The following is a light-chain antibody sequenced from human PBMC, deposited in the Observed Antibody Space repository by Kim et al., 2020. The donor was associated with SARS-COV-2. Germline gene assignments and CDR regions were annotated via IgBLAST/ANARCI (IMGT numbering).Light chain of an antibody. V-gene: IGLV3-21*04. CDR2: YDS. CDR3: QVWDSSSDHPV. J-gene: IGLJ1*01. Sequence: PGKTAMITCGGNNIGSKSVHWYQQKPGQAPVLVIYYDSDRPSGIPERFSGSNAGNTATLTISRVEAGDEADYYCQVWDSSSDHPVFGTGTKVTVL. CDR1: NIGSKS.